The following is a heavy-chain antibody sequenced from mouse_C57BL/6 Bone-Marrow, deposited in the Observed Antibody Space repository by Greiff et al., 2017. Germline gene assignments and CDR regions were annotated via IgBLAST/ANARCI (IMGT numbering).Heavy chain of an antibody. CDR1: GYTFTSYG. D-gene: IGHD1-1*01. V-gene: IGHV1-81*01. CDR3: ARDYYGRGGSYFDV. Sequence: VQLQQSGAELARPGASVKLSCKASGYTFTSYGISWVKQRTGQGLEWIGEIYPRSGTTYYNEKFKGKATLTADKSSSTAYMELRSLTSEDSAVYFCARDYYGRGGSYFDVWCTGTTVTVSS. J-gene: IGHJ1*03. CDR2: IYPRSGTT.